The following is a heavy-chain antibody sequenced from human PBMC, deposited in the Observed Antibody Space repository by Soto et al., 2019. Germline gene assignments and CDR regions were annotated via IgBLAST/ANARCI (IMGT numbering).Heavy chain of an antibody. CDR1: GDSVSSNSAA. V-gene: IGHV6-1*01. D-gene: IGHD6-19*01. Sequence: SQTLSLTCAISGDSVSSNSAAWNWIRQSPSRGLEWLGRTYYRSKWYNDYAVSVKSRITINPDKSKYQFSLQLNSVTPEDTAVYYCARDSIAVAGNPILRLREPGYFQHWGQGTLVTVSS. J-gene: IGHJ1*01. CDR3: ARDSIAVAGNPILRLREPGYFQH. CDR2: TYYRSKWYN.